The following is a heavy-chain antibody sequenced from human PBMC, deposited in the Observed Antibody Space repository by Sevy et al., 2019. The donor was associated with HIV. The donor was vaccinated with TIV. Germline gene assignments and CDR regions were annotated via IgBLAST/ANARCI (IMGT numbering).Heavy chain of an antibody. CDR1: GFTFSGSV. D-gene: IGHD2-2*01. V-gene: IGHV3-73*01. J-gene: IGHJ4*02. Sequence: GGSLRLSCAASGFTFSGSVIYWVRQPSGKGLEWVGRIRSKADSYATAYAASVKGRFTISSDDSKHTPFLQMNVLKTEDTAVYYCATPTMTSLDYFDYWGQGPLVTVSS. CDR3: ATPTMTSLDYFDY. CDR2: IRSKADSYAT.